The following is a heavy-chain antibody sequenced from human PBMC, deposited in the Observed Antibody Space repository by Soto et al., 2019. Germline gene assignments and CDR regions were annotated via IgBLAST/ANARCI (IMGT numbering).Heavy chain of an antibody. V-gene: IGHV3-7*03. CDR1: GFTFSNYW. J-gene: IGHJ4*02. Sequence: QPVGSLRLSCAASGFTFSNYWMTWVRQAPGKGLEWVANIIKDGSEKSYVDSVKGPFNISRDIAKNSLYLEMNSLRVEDTAVYYCARDWGGLGYWGQGTLVTVSS. CDR2: IIKDGSEK. D-gene: IGHD3-10*01. CDR3: ARDWGGLGY.